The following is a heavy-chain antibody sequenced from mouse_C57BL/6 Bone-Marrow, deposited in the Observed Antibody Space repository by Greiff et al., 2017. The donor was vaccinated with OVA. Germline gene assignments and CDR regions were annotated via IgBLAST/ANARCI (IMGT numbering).Heavy chain of an antibody. D-gene: IGHD2-3*01. V-gene: IGHV1-59*01. CDR2: IDPSDSYT. CDR3: ARGRLLRFAY. CDR1: GYTFTSYW. Sequence: QVQLQQPGAELVRPGTSVKLSCKASGYTFTSYWMHWVKQRPGQGLEWIGVIDPSDSYTNYNQKFKGKATLTVDTSSSTAYMQLSSLTSEDSAVYYCARGRLLRFAYWGQGTLVTVSA. J-gene: IGHJ3*01.